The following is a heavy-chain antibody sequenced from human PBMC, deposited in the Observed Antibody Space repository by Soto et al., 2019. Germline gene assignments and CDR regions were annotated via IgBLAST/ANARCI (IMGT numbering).Heavy chain of an antibody. CDR1: GFSLSTSGVG. V-gene: IGHV2-5*02. J-gene: IGHJ6*02. CDR3: AYLPCSGGSCCCSSFAGMDV. D-gene: IGHD2-15*01. CDR2: IYWDDDK. Sequence: QITLKESGPTLVKPTQTLTLTCTFSGFSLSTSGVGVAWIRQPPGKALEWLALIYWDDDKRHRPSLESRLTISKDTSKTQVVLTMPNMDSEDTATDYCAYLPCSGGSCCCSSFAGMDVWGQGTTVSVSS.